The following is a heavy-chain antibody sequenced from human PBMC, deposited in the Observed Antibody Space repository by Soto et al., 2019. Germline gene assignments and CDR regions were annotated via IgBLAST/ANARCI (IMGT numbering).Heavy chain of an antibody. Sequence: GGSLRLSCAASGFTFDEYAMHWVRQAPGKGLEWVSLISWDGSNRYYADSVKGRFTISRDNSKYSLYLQMNSPRAEDTALYYCAKDISRGPTKNYDFWSGPDYWGQGTLVTVSS. CDR3: AKDISRGPTKNYDFWSGPDY. J-gene: IGHJ4*02. CDR1: GFTFDEYA. CDR2: ISWDGSNR. V-gene: IGHV3-43D*04. D-gene: IGHD3-3*01.